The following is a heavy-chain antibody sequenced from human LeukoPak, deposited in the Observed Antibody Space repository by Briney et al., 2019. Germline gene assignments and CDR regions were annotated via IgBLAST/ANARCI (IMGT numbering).Heavy chain of an antibody. Sequence: SETLSLTCAVSGGSLSSGGYSWSWIRQPPGKGLEWIGYIYQSESTYYNPSLKSRVTISIDRSKNQFSLKLSSVTAADTAVYFCARGGYCSSAFCYMYAMDVWGKGTTVTVSS. CDR3: ARGGYCSSAFCYMYAMDV. CDR1: GGSLSSGGYS. D-gene: IGHD2-2*02. CDR2: IYQSEST. J-gene: IGHJ6*04. V-gene: IGHV4-30-2*01.